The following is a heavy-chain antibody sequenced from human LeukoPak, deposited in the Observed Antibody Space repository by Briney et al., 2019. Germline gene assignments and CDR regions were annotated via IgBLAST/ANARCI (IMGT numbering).Heavy chain of an antibody. CDR3: ARRAYCGGDCYSDY. Sequence: GESLKISCKGSGYSFTNYWIAWVRQMPGKGLEWMGTIYPGDSDIRYSPSFQGQVTISADRSVTTACLQWSSLKASDTAMYYCARRAYCGGDCYSDYWGQGTLVTVSS. V-gene: IGHV5-51*01. CDR1: GYSFTNYW. CDR2: IYPGDSDI. J-gene: IGHJ4*02. D-gene: IGHD2-21*02.